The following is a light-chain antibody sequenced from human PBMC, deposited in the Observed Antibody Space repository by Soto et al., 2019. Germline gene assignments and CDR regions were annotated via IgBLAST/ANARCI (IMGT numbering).Light chain of an antibody. V-gene: IGLV2-23*03. J-gene: IGLJ1*01. Sequence: QSALTQPASVAGSPGQSITISCTGTSSDVGSYNLVSWYQQHPGKAPKLRMYEGSKRPSGVSNRFSGSKSGNTASLTISGRQAEDEADYYCCSFAGGGTFYVFGTGTKLPVL. CDR1: SSDVGSYNL. CDR3: CSFAGGGTFYV. CDR2: EGS.